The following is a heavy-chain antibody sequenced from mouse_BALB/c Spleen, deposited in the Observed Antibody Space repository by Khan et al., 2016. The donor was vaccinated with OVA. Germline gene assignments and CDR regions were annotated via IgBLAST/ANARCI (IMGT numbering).Heavy chain of an antibody. CDR2: IDPKTGVT. CDR1: GYTFPDYE. Sequence: VQLQESGAELVRPGASVTLSCKASGYTFPDYELHWVKQTPVHGLEWIGVIDPKTGVTAYNQKFKGKATLTADKSSSTAYMELRSLTSEDSAVYYCTRSTFTYWGQGTLVTVSA. CDR3: TRSTFTY. J-gene: IGHJ3*01. V-gene: IGHV1-15*01.